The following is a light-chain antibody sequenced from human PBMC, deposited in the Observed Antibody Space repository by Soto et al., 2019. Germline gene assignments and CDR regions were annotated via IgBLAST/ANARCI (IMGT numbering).Light chain of an antibody. J-gene: IGKJ2*01. CDR3: QQLNSYPPT. CDR2: AAS. Sequence: TQLTQSPSSLSASVGDRVTVTCRDRQAISSYLAWYQQQPGKSTKLLIYAASTLQRGVSSRFSGSGSGTDFTLTISSLQPEDFATYYCQQLNSYPPTFGQGTKLEIK. V-gene: IGKV1-9*01. CDR1: QAISSY.